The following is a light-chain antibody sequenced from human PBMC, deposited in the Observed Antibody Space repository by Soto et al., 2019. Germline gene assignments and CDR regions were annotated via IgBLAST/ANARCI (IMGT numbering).Light chain of an antibody. V-gene: IGKV2-28*01. Sequence: DIVMTQSPLSLPVTPGEPASISCRSSQSLLHSNGYNYLDWYLQKPGQSPQLLIYLGSNRASGVPYRFSGIGSGTACTQRISRVEAEDVGVYYSCQILRTPITFGQVRRRVIK. CDR2: LGS. CDR1: QSLLHSNGYNY. CDR3: CQILRTPIT. J-gene: IGKJ5*01.